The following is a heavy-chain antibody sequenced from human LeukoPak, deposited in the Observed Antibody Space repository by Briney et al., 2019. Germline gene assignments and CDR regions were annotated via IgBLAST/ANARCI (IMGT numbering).Heavy chain of an antibody. CDR2: INSDGSST. V-gene: IGHV3-74*01. CDR1: GFTFSSYW. Sequence: GGSLRLSCAASGFTFSSYWMHWVRQAPGKGLVWVSRINSDGSSTSYADSVKGRFTISRDNAKNTLYLQMNSLRAEDTAAYYCTTNSSGWLGYFDYWGQGTLVTVSS. J-gene: IGHJ4*02. D-gene: IGHD6-19*01. CDR3: TTNSSGWLGYFDY.